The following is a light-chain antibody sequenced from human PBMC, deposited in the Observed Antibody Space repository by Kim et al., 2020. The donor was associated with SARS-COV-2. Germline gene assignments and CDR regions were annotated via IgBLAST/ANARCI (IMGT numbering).Light chain of an antibody. J-gene: IGLJ2*01. CDR2: QDN. Sequence: SYELNKPPSVSVSPGQTASITCSGDKLGDKYACWYHQKPGQSPVLVIYQDNKRPSGIPERFSGSNSGNTATLTISGTQAMDEADYYCQAWDSSTVVFGGGTQLTVL. V-gene: IGLV3-1*01. CDR1: KLGDKY. CDR3: QAWDSSTVV.